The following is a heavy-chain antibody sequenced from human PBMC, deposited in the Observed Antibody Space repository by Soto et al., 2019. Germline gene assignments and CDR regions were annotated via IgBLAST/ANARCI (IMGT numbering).Heavy chain of an antibody. CDR3: ASRYCSGGSCYYGFDP. CDR2: ISAYNGNT. J-gene: IGHJ5*02. V-gene: IGHV1-18*01. D-gene: IGHD2-15*01. Sequence: GASVKVSCKASGGTFSSYAISWVRQAPGQGLEWMGWISAYNGNTNYAQKLQGRVTMTTDTSTSTAYMELRSLRSDDTAVYYCASRYCSGGSCYYGFDPWGQGTLVT. CDR1: GGTFSSYA.